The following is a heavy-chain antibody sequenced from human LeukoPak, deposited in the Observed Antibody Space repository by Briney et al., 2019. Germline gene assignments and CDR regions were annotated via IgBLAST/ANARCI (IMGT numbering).Heavy chain of an antibody. D-gene: IGHD3-16*01. Sequence: GGSLRLSCAVSGLTFSSYAMNWARQAPGKGLEWVSAISCSGGSTYYADSVKGRFTISRDNSKNTLYLQMNSVRAEETAVYYCAKDLGPWLDAGLQHWGQGTMVTVSS. J-gene: IGHJ1*01. V-gene: IGHV3-23*01. CDR1: GLTFSSYA. CDR3: AKDLGPWLDAGLQH. CDR2: ISCSGGST.